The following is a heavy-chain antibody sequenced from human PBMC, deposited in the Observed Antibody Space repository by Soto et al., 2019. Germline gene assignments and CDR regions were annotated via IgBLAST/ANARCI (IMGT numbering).Heavy chain of an antibody. V-gene: IGHV1-8*01. D-gene: IGHD2-21*01. J-gene: IGHJ5*02. CDR3: ARDGLYDVDIPGWLHP. CDR2: MNPGSGDT. Sequence: GASVKVSCKASGYSFTNNDVSWVRQATGQGLEWMGWMNPGSGDTGYAQKFQGRVTMTRDISIATAYMELSSLRSDDTAIYYCARDGLYDVDIPGWLHPWGQGTPVTVSS. CDR1: GYSFTNND.